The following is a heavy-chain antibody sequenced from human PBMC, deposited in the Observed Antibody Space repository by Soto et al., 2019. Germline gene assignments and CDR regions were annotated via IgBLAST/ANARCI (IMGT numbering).Heavy chain of an antibody. CDR2: IYYSGST. J-gene: IGHJ4*02. CDR3: VRRAVAAIDY. Sequence: PSETLSLTCTVSGGSISSGGYYWSWIRQHPGKGLEWIGYIYYSGSTYYNPSLKSRVTISVDTSKNQFSLKLSSVTAADTAVYYCVRRAVAAIDYWGQGTLVTVSS. CDR1: GGSISSGGYY. D-gene: IGHD6-19*01. V-gene: IGHV4-31*03.